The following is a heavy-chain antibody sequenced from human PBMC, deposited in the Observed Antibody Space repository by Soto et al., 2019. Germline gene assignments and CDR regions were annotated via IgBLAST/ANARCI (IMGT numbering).Heavy chain of an antibody. D-gene: IGHD2-8*01. CDR2: ISAYNGDT. V-gene: IGHV1-18*01. CDR3: ARSGAYCTSITCLFDSF. J-gene: IGHJ4*02. CDR1: GYTFSSYG. Sequence: QAQLVQSGAEVKKPGASVKVSCRASGYTFSSYGYAWVRQVPGQGLEWMGGISAYNGDTNYAQKFHVRVTLTTTTSTSTAYMDLRNLGSDDTAVYYCARSGAYCTSITCLFDSFWGLGTLVTVSS.